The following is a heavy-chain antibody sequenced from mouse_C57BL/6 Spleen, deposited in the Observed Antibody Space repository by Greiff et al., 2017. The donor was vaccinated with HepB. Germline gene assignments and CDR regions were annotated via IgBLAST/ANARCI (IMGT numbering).Heavy chain of an antibody. CDR2: IYPGSGNT. Sequence: QVQLQQSGAELVRPGASVKLSCKASGYTFTDYYINWVKQRPGQGLEWIARIYPGSGNTYYNEKFKGKATLTAEKSSSTAYMQLSSLTSEDSAVYFCARRGSNYDWYFDVWGTGTTVTVSS. D-gene: IGHD2-5*01. CDR1: GYTFTDYY. V-gene: IGHV1-76*01. CDR3: ARRGSNYDWYFDV. J-gene: IGHJ1*03.